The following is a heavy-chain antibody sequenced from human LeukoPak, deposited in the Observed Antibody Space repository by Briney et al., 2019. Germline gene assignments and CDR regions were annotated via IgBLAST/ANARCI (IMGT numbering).Heavy chain of an antibody. V-gene: IGHV3-23*01. CDR2: GGSGGST. CDR3: AREGVGGFDI. CDR1: GFPFSTYA. Sequence: GGSLRLSCAASGFPFSTYAMSWVRQAPGKGLEWVSTGGSGGSTYYGDSVKGRSTISRDNAKNSLYVQMNSLRVEDTAVYYCAREGVGGFDIWGQGTMVTVSS. J-gene: IGHJ3*02. D-gene: IGHD3-16*01.